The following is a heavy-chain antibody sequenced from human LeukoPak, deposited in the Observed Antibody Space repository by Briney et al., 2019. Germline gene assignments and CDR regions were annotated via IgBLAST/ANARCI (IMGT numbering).Heavy chain of an antibody. V-gene: IGHV1-2*02. CDR1: GYTFTGYY. CDR2: INPNSGGT. Sequence: ASVKVSCKASGYTFTGYYMHWVRQAPGQGLEWMGWINPNSGGTNYAQKFQGRGTMTRDTSISTAYMELSRLRSDDTAVYYCARGNYYDSSGYYYWGQGTLVTVSS. CDR3: ARGNYYDSSGYYY. D-gene: IGHD3-22*01. J-gene: IGHJ4*02.